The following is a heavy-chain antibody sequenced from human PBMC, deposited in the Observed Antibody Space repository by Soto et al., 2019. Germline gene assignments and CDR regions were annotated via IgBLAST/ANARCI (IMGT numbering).Heavy chain of an antibody. Sequence: EVQLVESGGGLVQPGGSLRLSCAASGFTFSSYWMSWVRQAPGKGLEWVANIKQDGSEKYYVDSVKGRFTISRDNAKNSLYLQMNSLRAEDTAVYYCARDLIVVVAHNYYYYYGMDVWGQGTTVTVSS. D-gene: IGHD2-15*01. V-gene: IGHV3-7*01. CDR3: ARDLIVVVAHNYYYYYGMDV. CDR2: IKQDGSEK. J-gene: IGHJ6*02. CDR1: GFTFSSYW.